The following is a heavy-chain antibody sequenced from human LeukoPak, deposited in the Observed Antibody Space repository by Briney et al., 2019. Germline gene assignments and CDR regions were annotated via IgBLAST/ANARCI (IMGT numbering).Heavy chain of an antibody. D-gene: IGHD4-17*01. CDR1: GYTFTSYG. CDR2: ISAYNGNT. Sequence: ASVKVSCKASGYTFTSYGISWVRQAPGQGLEWMGWISAYNGNTNYAQKFQGRVTITADESTSTAYMELSSLRSEDTAVYYCASPRDYGDYSNYFDYWGQGTLVTVSS. V-gene: IGHV1-18*01. J-gene: IGHJ4*02. CDR3: ASPRDYGDYSNYFDY.